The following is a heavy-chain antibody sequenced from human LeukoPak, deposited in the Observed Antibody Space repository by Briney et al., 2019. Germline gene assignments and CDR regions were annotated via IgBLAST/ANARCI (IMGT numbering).Heavy chain of an antibody. J-gene: IGHJ4*02. CDR3: ARVDSSSWYS. CDR2: MNPNSGNT. Sequence: ASVKVSCKASGYTFTSYDINWVRQATGQGLEWMGWMNPNSGNTGYAQKFQGRVTMTRDTSISTAYMELSRLRSDDTAVYYCARVDSSSWYSWGQGTLVTVSS. CDR1: GYTFTSYD. D-gene: IGHD6-13*01. V-gene: IGHV1-8*02.